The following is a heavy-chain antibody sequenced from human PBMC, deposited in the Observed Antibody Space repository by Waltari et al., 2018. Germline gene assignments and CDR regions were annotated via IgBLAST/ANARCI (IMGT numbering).Heavy chain of an antibody. J-gene: IGHJ4*02. CDR1: GFSFSSSW. CDR3: ARDLMRVAGTL. Sequence: QLVESGGGLVQPGGSPRLSCRASGFSFSSSWRTWVRQAPGKGLEWVANIKRDASEKSYVGSVEGRFTISRDNAENSLYLQMNSLRVEDTAVYYCARDLMRVAGTLWGQGTLVTVSS. CDR2: IKRDASEK. V-gene: IGHV3-7*04. D-gene: IGHD6-13*01.